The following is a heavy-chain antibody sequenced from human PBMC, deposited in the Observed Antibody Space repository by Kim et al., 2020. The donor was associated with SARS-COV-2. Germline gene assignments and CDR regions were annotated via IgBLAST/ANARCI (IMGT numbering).Heavy chain of an antibody. V-gene: IGHV1-69*13. D-gene: IGHD5-18*01. CDR3: ARVILIGDSYGSGYYYYGMDV. CDR1: GGTFSSYA. CDR2: IIPIFGTA. J-gene: IGHJ6*02. Sequence: SVKVSCKASGGTFSSYAISWVRQAPGQGLEWMGGIIPIFGTANYAQKFQGRVTITADESTSTAYMELSSLRSEDTAVYYCARVILIGDSYGSGYYYYGMDVWGQGTTVTVSS.